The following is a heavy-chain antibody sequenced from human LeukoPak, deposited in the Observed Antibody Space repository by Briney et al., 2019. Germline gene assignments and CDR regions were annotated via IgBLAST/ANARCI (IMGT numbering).Heavy chain of an antibody. V-gene: IGHV4-59*01. CDR2: IYYSGST. CDR1: GGSISSYY. J-gene: IGHJ3*02. Sequence: PSETLSLTCTVSGGSISSYYWSWIRQPPGKGLEWIGYIYYSGSTNYNPSLKSRVTISVDMSKNQFSLKLSSVTAADTAVYYCARAPGGFGSGSRGAFDIWGQGTMVTVSS. CDR3: ARAPGGFGSGSRGAFDI. D-gene: IGHD3-10*01.